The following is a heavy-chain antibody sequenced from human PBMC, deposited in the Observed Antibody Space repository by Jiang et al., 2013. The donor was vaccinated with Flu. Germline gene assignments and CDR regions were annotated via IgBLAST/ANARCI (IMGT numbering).Heavy chain of an antibody. D-gene: IGHD1-26*01. V-gene: IGHV4-59*01. Sequence: GPGLVKPSETLSLTCTVSGGSISSYYWSWIRQPPGKGLEWIGYIYYSGSTNYNPSLKSRVTISVDTSKNQFSLKLSSVTAADTAVYYCARDRGGSYLGADAFDIWGQGTMVTVSS. CDR1: GGSISSYY. CDR2: IYYSGST. CDR3: ARDRGGSYLGADAFDI. J-gene: IGHJ3*02.